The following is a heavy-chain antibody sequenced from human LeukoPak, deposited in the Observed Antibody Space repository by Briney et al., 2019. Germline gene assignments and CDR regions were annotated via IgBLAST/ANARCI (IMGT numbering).Heavy chain of an antibody. J-gene: IGHJ4*02. CDR2: ISSSGSTI. D-gene: IGHD6-19*01. Sequence: GGSLRLSCAASGFTFSSYEMNWVRQAPGKGLEWVSYISSSGSTIYYADSVKGRFTISGDNAKNSLYLQMNSLRAEDTAVYYCARDASMAGMLDYWGQGTLVTVSS. CDR1: GFTFSSYE. CDR3: ARDASMAGMLDY. V-gene: IGHV3-48*03.